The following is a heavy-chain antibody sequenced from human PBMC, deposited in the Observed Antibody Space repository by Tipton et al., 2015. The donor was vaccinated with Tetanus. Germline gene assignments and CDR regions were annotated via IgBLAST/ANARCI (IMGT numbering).Heavy chain of an antibody. CDR1: GASLSTSH. CDR3: ARANNDYPKKGPFDY. CDR2: VHYSGRT. J-gene: IGHJ4*02. D-gene: IGHD5-12*01. Sequence: TLSLTCSVSGASLSTSHWAWIRQPPGKGLEWIGYVHYSGRTNKSPSLKSRVTLSIDKSKNQFSLSLTSVTAADTAVYYCARANNDYPKKGPFDYWGQGARVIVSS. V-gene: IGHV4-59*01.